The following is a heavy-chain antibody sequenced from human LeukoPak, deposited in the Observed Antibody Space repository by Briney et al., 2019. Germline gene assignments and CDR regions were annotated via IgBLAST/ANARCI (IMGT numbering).Heavy chain of an antibody. CDR1: GGSFSGYY. CDR3: ARGGTAWNIVVVPAAIHRGGNWFDP. J-gene: IGHJ5*02. V-gene: IGHV4-34*01. Sequence: PSETLSLTCAVYGGSFSGYYWSWIRQPPGKGLEWIGEINHSGSTNYNPSLKSRVTISVDTSKNQFSLKLSSVTAADTAVYYCARGGTAWNIVVVPAAIHRGGNWFDPWGQGTLVTVSS. D-gene: IGHD2-2*02. CDR2: INHSGST.